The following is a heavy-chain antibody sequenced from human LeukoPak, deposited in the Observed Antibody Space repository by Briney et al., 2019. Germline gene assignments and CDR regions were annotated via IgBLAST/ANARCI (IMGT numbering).Heavy chain of an antibody. CDR1: GYTFTGYY. J-gene: IGHJ6*03. Sequence: ASVKVSCKASGYTFTGYYMHWVRQAPGQGLEWMGWINPNSGGTNYAQKFQGRVTMTRDTSISTAYMELSRLRPDDTAVYYCSVAGTGIIPYYYYYMDVWGKGTTVTVSS. CDR3: SVAGTGIIPYYYYYMDV. D-gene: IGHD6-19*01. V-gene: IGHV1-2*02. CDR2: INPNSGGT.